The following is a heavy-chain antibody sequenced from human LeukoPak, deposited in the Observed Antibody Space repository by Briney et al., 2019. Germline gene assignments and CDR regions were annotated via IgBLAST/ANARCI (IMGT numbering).Heavy chain of an antibody. CDR1: GGSISSYY. Sequence: SETLSLTCTVSGGSISSYYWSWIRQPPGKGLEWIGYIYYSGSTNYNPSLKSRVTISVDTSKNQFSLKLSSVTAADTAVYYCARSRDYYGSGSYLNWFDPWGQGTLVTVSS. J-gene: IGHJ5*02. CDR3: ARSRDYYGSGSYLNWFDP. V-gene: IGHV4-59*01. CDR2: IYYSGST. D-gene: IGHD3-10*01.